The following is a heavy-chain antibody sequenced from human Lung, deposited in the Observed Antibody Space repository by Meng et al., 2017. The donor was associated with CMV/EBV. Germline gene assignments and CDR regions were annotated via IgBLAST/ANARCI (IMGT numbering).Heavy chain of an antibody. CDR1: TGSSSYSHYD. J-gene: IGHJ4*02. D-gene: IGHD3-10*01. CDR3: ARLDYSGSGSDDY. V-gene: IGHV4-39*01. CDR2: IYYSTNT. Sequence: TVSTGSSSYSHYDRVSLRQTPGKGVGLIGSIYYSTNTYYNPAIRSRITISVDTSKNPFSLKLSSVTAADTAVYYCARLDYSGSGSDDYWGQGTPVTVSS.